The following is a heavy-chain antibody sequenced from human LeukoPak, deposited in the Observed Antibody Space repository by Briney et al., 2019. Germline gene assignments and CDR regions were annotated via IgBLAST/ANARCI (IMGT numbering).Heavy chain of an antibody. CDR2: ISGSGGST. Sequence: AISGSGGSTYYADSVKGRFTISRDNSKNTLYLQMNSLRPEDTAVYYCARTMYSSSYFDYWGQGTLVTVSS. V-gene: IGHV3-64*04. D-gene: IGHD6-6*01. J-gene: IGHJ4*02. CDR3: ARTMYSSSYFDY.